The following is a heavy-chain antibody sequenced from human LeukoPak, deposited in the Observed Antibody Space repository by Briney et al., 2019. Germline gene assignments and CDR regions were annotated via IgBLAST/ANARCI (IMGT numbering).Heavy chain of an antibody. CDR1: GFTFSSYS. CDR2: IRYDGSNK. D-gene: IGHD3-3*01. V-gene: IGHV3-30*02. J-gene: IGHJ4*02. Sequence: PGGSLRLSCAASGFTFSSYSMNWVRQAPGKGLEWVAFIRYDGSNKYYADSVKGRFTISRDNSKNTLYLQMNSLRAEDTAVYYCAKSSSITIFGVVDYWGQGTLVTVSS. CDR3: AKSSSITIFGVVDY.